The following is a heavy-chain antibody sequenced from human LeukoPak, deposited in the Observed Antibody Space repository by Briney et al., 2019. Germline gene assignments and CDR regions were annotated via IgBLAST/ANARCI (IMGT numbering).Heavy chain of an antibody. CDR3: TTDLQDWLLLYYFDY. J-gene: IGHJ4*02. V-gene: IGHV3-73*01. Sequence: PGGSLRLSCAASGFTFSASALHWVRQASGKGLEWVGRIRSKANSYATEYAASLKGRFTISRDDSKNTLYLQMNSLKTEDTAVYYCTTDLQDWLLLYYFDYWGQGTLVTVSS. CDR1: GFTFSASA. CDR2: IRSKANSYAT. D-gene: IGHD3/OR15-3a*01.